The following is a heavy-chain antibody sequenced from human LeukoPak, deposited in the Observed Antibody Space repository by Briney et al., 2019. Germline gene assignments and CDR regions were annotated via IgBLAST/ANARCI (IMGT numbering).Heavy chain of an antibody. V-gene: IGHV3-21*01. CDR3: ARDPYDYGDYVDY. J-gene: IGHJ4*02. CDR1: GFTFSSYS. D-gene: IGHD4-17*01. Sequence: PGGSLRLSCAASGFTFSSYSMNWVRQAPGKGLEWVSSISSSSSYIYYADSVKGRFTISRDSAKNSLYLQMNSLRAEDTAVYYCARDPYDYGDYVDYWGQGTLVTVSS. CDR2: ISSSSSYI.